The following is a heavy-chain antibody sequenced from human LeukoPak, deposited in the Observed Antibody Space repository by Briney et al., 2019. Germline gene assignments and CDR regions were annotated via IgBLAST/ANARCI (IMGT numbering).Heavy chain of an antibody. V-gene: IGHV3-48*04. Sequence: GGSLRLSCVASGFTFSTYSMNWVRQAPGKGLEWVSYISSSSSTIYYADSVKGRFTISRDNAKNSLYLQMNSLRAEDTAVYYCASERPGYVDYWGREPWSPSPQ. CDR3: ASERPGYVDY. D-gene: IGHD5-18*01. CDR2: ISSSSSTI. CDR1: GFTFSTYS. J-gene: IGHJ4*02.